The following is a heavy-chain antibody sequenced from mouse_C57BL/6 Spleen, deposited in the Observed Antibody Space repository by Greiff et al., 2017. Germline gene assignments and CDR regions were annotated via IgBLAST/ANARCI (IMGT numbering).Heavy chain of an antibody. Sequence: EVKLVESGGGLVQPGGSLSLSCAASGFTFTDYYMSWVRQPPGKALEWLGFIRNKANGYTTEYSASVKGQFTISRNNSQSILYLQMNALRAEDSATYYCARYIVCYDTYYYAMDYWGQGTSVTVSS. D-gene: IGHD2-4*01. J-gene: IGHJ4*01. CDR3: ARYIVCYDTYYYAMDY. CDR2: IRNKANGYTT. CDR1: GFTFTDYY. V-gene: IGHV7-3*01.